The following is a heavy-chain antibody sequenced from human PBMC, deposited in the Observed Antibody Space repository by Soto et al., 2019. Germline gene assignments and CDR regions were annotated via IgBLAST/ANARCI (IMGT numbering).Heavy chain of an antibody. CDR1: GYTFTGYY. CDR2: INPNSGGT. Sequence: QVQLVQSGAEVKKPGASVKVSCKASGYTFTGYYLHWVRQAPGQGLEWMGWINPNSGGTNYAQKFQGWVTMNRDTSISTAYMELRRLRYDDTAVYYCASGSPGIAAAGTGFWFDPWGQGTLVTVSS. CDR3: ASGSPGIAAAGTGFWFDP. V-gene: IGHV1-2*04. D-gene: IGHD6-13*01. J-gene: IGHJ5*02.